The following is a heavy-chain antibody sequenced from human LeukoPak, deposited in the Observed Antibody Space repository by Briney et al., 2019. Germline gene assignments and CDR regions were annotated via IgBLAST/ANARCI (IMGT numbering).Heavy chain of an antibody. CDR1: GYSISSDHY. V-gene: IGHV4-38-2*02. Sequence: PSETLSLTCAVSGYSISSDHYSGWIRQPPGKGLEWIGIIYHSGSTYYKPSLKSRVTISVDTSKNQFSLKLRSVTAADTAVYYCARDSGYYGSGRMDVWGKGTTVTVSS. J-gene: IGHJ6*03. D-gene: IGHD3-10*01. CDR2: IYHSGST. CDR3: ARDSGYYGSGRMDV.